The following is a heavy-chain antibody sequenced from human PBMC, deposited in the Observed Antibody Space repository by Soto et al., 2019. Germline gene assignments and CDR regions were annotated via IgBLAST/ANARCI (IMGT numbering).Heavy chain of an antibody. CDR1: GFTFNSYA. J-gene: IGHJ3*02. CDR2: ISASGEST. Sequence: EVQLLESGGALVQPGWSLRLSCAASGFTFNSYAMSWVRQAPGKGLEWVSAISASGESTYYADSVEGRFSISRDTSSNPLHLPMNNLSAEETTVYSCAKDPRDWYRLTAFDIWARGTMVTVSS. CDR3: AKDPRDWYRLTAFDI. V-gene: IGHV3-23*01. D-gene: IGHD6-19*01.